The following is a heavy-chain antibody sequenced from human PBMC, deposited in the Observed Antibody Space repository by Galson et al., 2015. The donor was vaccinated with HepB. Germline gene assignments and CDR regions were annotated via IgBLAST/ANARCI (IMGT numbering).Heavy chain of an antibody. Sequence: PALVKPTQTLTLTCTFSGFSLSTSGVGVGWIRQPPGKALEWLALIYWNDDKRYSPSLKSRLTITKDTSKNQVVLTMTNMDPVDTATYYCAQRIVGAQFGYWGQGTLVTVSS. J-gene: IGHJ4*02. CDR1: GFSLSTSGVG. D-gene: IGHD1-26*01. CDR2: IYWNDDK. CDR3: AQRIVGAQFGY. V-gene: IGHV2-5*01.